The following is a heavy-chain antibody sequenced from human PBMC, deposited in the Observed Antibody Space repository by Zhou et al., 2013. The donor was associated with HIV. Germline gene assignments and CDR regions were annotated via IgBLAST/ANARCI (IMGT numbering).Heavy chain of an antibody. CDR3: VRYGDYSPFDW. Sequence: QVQLVQSGAEVKKPGSSVKVSCKASGYTFTSYSIHWVRQAPGQGLEWLGWIHPNNGATKSAQKFLGRVTMTRDASINTAYLALSGLVSNDTAVYYCVRYGDYSPFDWWGQGALVTVTS. D-gene: IGHD2-21*02. CDR1: GYTFTSYS. CDR2: IHPNNGAT. J-gene: IGHJ4*02. V-gene: IGHV1-2*02.